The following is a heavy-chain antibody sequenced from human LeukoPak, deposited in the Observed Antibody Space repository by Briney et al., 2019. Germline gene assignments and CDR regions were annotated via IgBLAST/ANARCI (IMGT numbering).Heavy chain of an antibody. V-gene: IGHV4-30-2*01. J-gene: IGHJ5*02. D-gene: IGHD3-10*01. Sequence: SQTLSLTCTVSGGSISSGGYYWSWIRQPPGKGLEWIWYIYHSGSTYYNPSLKSRVTISVDRSKNQFSLKLSSVTAADTAVYYCARTGDGFDPWGQGTLVTVSS. CDR3: ARTGDGFDP. CDR2: IYHSGST. CDR1: GGSISSGGYY.